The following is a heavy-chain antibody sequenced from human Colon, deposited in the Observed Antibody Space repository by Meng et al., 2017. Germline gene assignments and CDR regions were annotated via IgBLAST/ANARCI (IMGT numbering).Heavy chain of an antibody. CDR3: ARERLSSGWYGGRWFDP. CDR1: GGSFSGYY. CDR2: INHSGST. D-gene: IGHD6-19*01. J-gene: IGHJ5*02. V-gene: IGHV4-34*01. Sequence: QVQLQESGPGLLKPSETLSLHCAVYGGSFSGYYWSWIRQPPGKGLEWIGEINHSGSTNYNPSLKSRVTISVDTSKNQFSLKLSSVTAADTAVYYCARERLSSGWYGGRWFDPWGQGTLVTVSS.